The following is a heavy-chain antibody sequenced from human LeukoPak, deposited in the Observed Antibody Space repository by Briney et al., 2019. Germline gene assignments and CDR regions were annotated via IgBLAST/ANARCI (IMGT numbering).Heavy chain of an antibody. CDR2: ISGSGGST. CDR1: GFSFSSDA. J-gene: IGHJ4*02. D-gene: IGHD6-19*01. CDR3: ARAGSSAWEYYFDF. V-gene: IGHV3-23*01. Sequence: GGSLRLSCAASGFSFSSDAMSWVRQAPGEGLEWVSAISGSGGSTYYADSVKGRFTISRDNAKKSLYLQMNSLRAEDTAVYYCARAGSSAWEYYFDFWGQGTLVTVSS.